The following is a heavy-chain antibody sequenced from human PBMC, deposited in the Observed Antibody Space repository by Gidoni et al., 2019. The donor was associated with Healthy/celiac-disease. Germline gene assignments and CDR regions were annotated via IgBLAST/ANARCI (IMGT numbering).Heavy chain of an antibody. CDR3: ARPVTTLDAFDI. CDR2: IYYSGST. CDR1: GSSISSYY. V-gene: IGHV4-59*01. D-gene: IGHD4-17*01. J-gene: IGHJ3*02. Sequence: QVQLQESGPGLVKPSETLSLTCTVSGSSISSYYWSWIRQPPGKGLEWIGYIYYSGSTNYNPSLKSRVTISVDTSKNQFSLKLSSVTAADTAVYYCARPVTTLDAFDIWGQGTMVTVSS.